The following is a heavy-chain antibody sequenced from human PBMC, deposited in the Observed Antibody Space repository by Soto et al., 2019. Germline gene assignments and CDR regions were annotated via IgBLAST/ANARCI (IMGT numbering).Heavy chain of an antibody. CDR2: IYHSGAT. D-gene: IGHD6-19*01. V-gene: IGHV4-4*02. CDR3: ATHIAVSGTRGFDF. CDR1: GGSISTNW. Sequence: SETLSLTCAVSGGSISTNWWSWVRQPPGKGLEWIGEIYHSGATNYNPSLKNRVTMSVDKSQNHLSLNLNSVTAADTAVYYCATHIAVSGTRGFDFWGHGTLVTDSS. J-gene: IGHJ4*01.